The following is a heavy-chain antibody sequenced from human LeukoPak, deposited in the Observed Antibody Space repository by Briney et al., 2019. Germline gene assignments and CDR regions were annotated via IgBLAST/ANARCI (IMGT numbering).Heavy chain of an antibody. CDR3: ARGEYDYVWGSYRTPRFDY. CDR1: GGSFSGYY. J-gene: IGHJ4*02. Sequence: SQTLSLTCAVYGGSFSGYYWSWIRKPPGKGLEWIGEINHSGSTNYNPSLKSRVTISVDTSKNQFSLKLSSVTAADTAVYYCARGEYDYVWGSYRTPRFDYWGQGTLVTVSS. V-gene: IGHV4-34*01. D-gene: IGHD3-16*02. CDR2: INHSGST.